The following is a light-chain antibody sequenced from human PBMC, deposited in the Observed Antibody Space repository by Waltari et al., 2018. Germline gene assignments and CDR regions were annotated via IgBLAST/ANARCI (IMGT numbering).Light chain of an antibody. Sequence: QTVVTQEPSFSVSPGGTVTLTCGLSYGSVSTSYFPSWYQQTPGQAPRTLIYSTNPRSSGVPDRFSGSILGNKAALTITGAQADDESDYYCVLYMGSGSYWVFGGGTKLTVL. CDR1: YGSVSTSYF. CDR3: VLYMGSGSYWV. CDR2: STN. J-gene: IGLJ3*02. V-gene: IGLV8-61*01.